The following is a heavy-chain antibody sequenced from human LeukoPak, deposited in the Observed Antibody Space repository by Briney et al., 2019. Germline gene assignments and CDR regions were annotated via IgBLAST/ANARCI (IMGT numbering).Heavy chain of an antibody. V-gene: IGHV3-53*01. J-gene: IGHJ4*02. D-gene: IGHD1-14*01. CDR1: GFTVISND. CDR3: ARGVEPLAANTLAY. Sequence: GGSLRLSCAASGFTVISNDMTWVRQAPGKGLEWVSVLYSDGNTKYADSVQGRFTISRDNSKNTLYLEMNNLSPDDTAVYYCARGVEPLAANTLAYWGQGTLVTVSS. CDR2: LYSDGNT.